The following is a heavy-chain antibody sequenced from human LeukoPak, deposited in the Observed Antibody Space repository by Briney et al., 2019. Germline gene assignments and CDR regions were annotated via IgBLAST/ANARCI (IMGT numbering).Heavy chain of an antibody. CDR2: IKQDGSQK. J-gene: IGHJ6*03. Sequence: GGSLRLSCAASGFTFSSYWMNWVRQAPGKGLEWVAHIKQDGSQKYYVDSVKGRFTISRDNAKNSLYLQMNSLRAEDTAVYYCARVAVLRFLEWLSHHYYYYMDVWGKGTTVTVSS. D-gene: IGHD3-3*01. CDR1: GFTFSSYW. CDR3: ARVAVLRFLEWLSHHYYYYMDV. V-gene: IGHV3-7*01.